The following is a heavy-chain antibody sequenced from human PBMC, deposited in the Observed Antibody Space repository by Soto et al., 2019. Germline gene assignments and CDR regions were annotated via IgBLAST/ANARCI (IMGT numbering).Heavy chain of an antibody. CDR3: ARDKGETGSGPYYYYGMDV. J-gene: IGHJ6*02. Sequence: SQTLSLTCAISGDSVSSNSAAWNWIRQSPSRGLEWLGRTYYRSKWYNDYAVSVKSRITINPDTSKNQFSLQLNSVTPEDTAVYYCARDKGETGSGPYYYYGMDVWGQGTTVTVSS. D-gene: IGHD1-26*01. V-gene: IGHV6-1*01. CDR1: GDSVSSNSAA. CDR2: TYYRSKWYN.